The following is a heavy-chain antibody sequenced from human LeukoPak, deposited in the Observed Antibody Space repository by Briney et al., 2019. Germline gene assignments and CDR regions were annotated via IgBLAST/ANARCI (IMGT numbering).Heavy chain of an antibody. CDR3: ANFVDTSMGGNDY. CDR2: ISAGSYYT. J-gene: IGHJ4*02. Sequence: PGGSLRLSCAASGFTFSSHAMSWVRQAPGKGLEWVSAISAGSYYTYYADSVQGRFTISRDNSKNTLYLHMNSLRAEDTALYFCANFVDTSMGGNDYWGQGTLVTVSS. V-gene: IGHV3-23*01. CDR1: GFTFSSHA. D-gene: IGHD5-18*01.